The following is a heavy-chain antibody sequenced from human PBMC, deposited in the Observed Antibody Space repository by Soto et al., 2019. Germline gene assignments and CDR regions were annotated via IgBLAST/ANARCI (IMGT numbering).Heavy chain of an antibody. V-gene: IGHV4-59*12. CDR3: AKTQNDILDY. Sequence: PSETLSLTCTVSGGSISGYYWSWIRQPPGKGLEWIGYIYYSGSTNYNPSLKSRVTISVDTSKNQFSLKLSSVTAEDTAVYYCAKTQNDILDYWGQGTLVTVS. CDR1: GGSISGYY. CDR2: IYYSGST. J-gene: IGHJ4*02. D-gene: IGHD3-9*01.